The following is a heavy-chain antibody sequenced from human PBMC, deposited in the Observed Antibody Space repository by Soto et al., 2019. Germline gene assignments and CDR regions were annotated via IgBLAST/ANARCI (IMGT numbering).Heavy chain of an antibody. D-gene: IGHD3-16*01. CDR2: IQSDGSRT. J-gene: IGHJ1*01. CDR1: GFTFSNYW. V-gene: IGHV3-74*03. CDR3: VSGGRFEKH. Sequence: EVQLVESGGGLVQPGGSLRLSCAASGFTFSNYWMNWVRQAPGKGLVWVSRIQSDGSRTTYADSVKGRFTISRDNAKNTLDPGKGSLKAGEQAGDFFVSGGRFEKHLGQGTLVSVSS.